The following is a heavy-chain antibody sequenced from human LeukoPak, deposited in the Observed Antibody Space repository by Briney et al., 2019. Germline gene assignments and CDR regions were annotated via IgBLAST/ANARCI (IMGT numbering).Heavy chain of an antibody. V-gene: IGHV3-30*04. CDR1: GFTFSSYA. CDR3: ARAPLGGVPAATRYYYYYMDV. J-gene: IGHJ6*03. Sequence: GGSLRLSCAASGFTFSSYAMHWVRQAPGKGLEWVAVISYDGSNKYYADSVKGRFTISRDNSKNTLYLQMNSLRAEDTAVYYCARAPLGGVPAATRYYYYYMDVWGKGTTVTVSS. D-gene: IGHD2-2*01. CDR2: ISYDGSNK.